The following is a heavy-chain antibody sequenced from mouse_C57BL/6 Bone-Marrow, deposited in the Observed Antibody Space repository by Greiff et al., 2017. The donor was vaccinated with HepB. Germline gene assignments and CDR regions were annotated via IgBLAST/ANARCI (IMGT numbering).Heavy chain of an antibody. D-gene: IGHD3-2*02. CDR1: GYSFTDYN. CDR2: INPNYGTT. V-gene: IGHV1-39*01. CDR3: ARSRQLRLPAWFAY. J-gene: IGHJ3*01. Sequence: EVQLQQSGPELVKPGASVKISCKASGYSFTDYNMNWVKQCNGKSLEWIGVINPNYGTTSYNPTFKGKATLTVDQSSCTAYMPLDSLTSEDSAVYYCARSRQLRLPAWFAYWGQGTLVTVSA.